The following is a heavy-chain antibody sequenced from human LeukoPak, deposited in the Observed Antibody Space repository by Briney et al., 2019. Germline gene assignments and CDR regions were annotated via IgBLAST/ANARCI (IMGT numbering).Heavy chain of an antibody. J-gene: IGHJ6*03. CDR2: IYYSGST. Sequence: SETLSLTCTVSGGSISSYYWSWIRQPPGKGLEWIGYIYYSGSTYYNPSLKSRVTISVDTSKNQFSLKLSSVTAADTAVYYCASLYGDYSYYYYYMDVWGKGTTVTVSS. CDR3: ASLYGDYSYYYYYMDV. D-gene: IGHD4-17*01. CDR1: GGSISSYY. V-gene: IGHV4-59*08.